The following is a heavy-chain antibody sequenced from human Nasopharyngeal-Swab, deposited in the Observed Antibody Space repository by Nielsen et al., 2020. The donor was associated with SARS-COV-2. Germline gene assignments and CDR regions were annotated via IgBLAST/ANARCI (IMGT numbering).Heavy chain of an antibody. CDR3: ARVITSQNIVIPLGGQFDY. V-gene: IGHV1-46*01. D-gene: IGHD2/OR15-2a*01. CDR2: INPSGGST. Sequence: WVRQAPGQGLEWMGIINPSGGSTSYAQKFQGRVTMTRDTSTSTVYMELSSLRSEDTAVYYCARVITSQNIVIPLGGQFDYWGQGTLVTVSS. J-gene: IGHJ4*02.